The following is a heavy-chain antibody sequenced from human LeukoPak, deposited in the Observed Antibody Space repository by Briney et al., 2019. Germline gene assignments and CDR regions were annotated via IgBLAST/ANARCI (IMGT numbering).Heavy chain of an antibody. Sequence: GGSQTLACAASGLTVSSSAMHWVRQAPGEGLGWLTVISYDVSNKYYSDSVKGRFTISRENSKNTLYLQMNSLGAEDTAVYYCAGGSGLASFDYWGQGTLVTVSS. CDR3: AGGSGLASFDY. J-gene: IGHJ4*02. D-gene: IGHD3/OR15-3a*01. CDR2: ISYDVSNK. CDR1: GLTVSSSA. V-gene: IGHV3-30*07.